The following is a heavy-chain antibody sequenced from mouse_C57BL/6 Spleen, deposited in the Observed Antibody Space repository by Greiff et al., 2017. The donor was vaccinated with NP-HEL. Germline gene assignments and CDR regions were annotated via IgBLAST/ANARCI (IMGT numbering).Heavy chain of an antibody. CDR3: ARWGDWDHYYAMDY. J-gene: IGHJ4*01. CDR2: IYPSDSET. Sequence: QVQLKQPGAELVRPGSSVKLSCKASGYTFTSYWMDWVKQRPGQGLEWIGNIYPSDSETHYNQKFKDKATLTVDKSSSTAYMQLSSLTSEDSAVYYCARWGDWDHYYAMDYWGQGTSVTVSS. V-gene: IGHV1-61*01. D-gene: IGHD4-1*01. CDR1: GYTFTSYW.